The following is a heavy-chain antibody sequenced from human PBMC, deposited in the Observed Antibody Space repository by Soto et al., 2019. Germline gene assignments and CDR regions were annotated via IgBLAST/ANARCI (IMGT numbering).Heavy chain of an antibody. CDR2: VYYSGST. CDR1: GGSISGYY. V-gene: IGHV4-59*01. CDR3: AKYRRTDAEGYRLDF. Sequence: PSETLSLTCTLSGGSISGYYWSWIRQPPGKGLEWIGYVYYSGSTKYNPSLESRVTISVDMSNNQFSLMLTSVTAADTAVYHCAKYRRTDAEGYRLDFWGQGTLVTVSS. J-gene: IGHJ4*02. D-gene: IGHD5-12*01.